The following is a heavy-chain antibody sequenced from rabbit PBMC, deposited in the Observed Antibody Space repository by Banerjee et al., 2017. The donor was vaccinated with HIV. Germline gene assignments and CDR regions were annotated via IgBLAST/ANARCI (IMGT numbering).Heavy chain of an antibody. CDR1: GFSFSSGYY. D-gene: IGHD4-1*01. V-gene: IGHV1S40*01. Sequence: QSLEESGGDLVKPGASLTLTCTASGFSFSSGYYMCWVRQAPGKGLEWIACIYADDSGSTYYANWAKGRFTISKTSSTTVTLQMTGLTAADTATYFCARESGAWAGFALWGQGTLVTVS. CDR2: IYADDSGST. J-gene: IGHJ4*01. CDR3: ARESGAWAGFAL.